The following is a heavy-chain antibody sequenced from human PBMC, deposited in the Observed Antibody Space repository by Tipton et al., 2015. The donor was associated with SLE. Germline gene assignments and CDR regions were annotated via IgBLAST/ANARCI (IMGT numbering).Heavy chain of an antibody. CDR1: GFTLSNYP. D-gene: IGHD6-13*01. V-gene: IGHV3-23*01. CDR3: ARDLYDSSWHHDAFDV. CDR2: ISGRGTNT. Sequence: SLRLSCVASGFTLSNYPMHWVRQAAGKGLEGVSGISGRGTNTYYADSVKGRFTISRDNSDNTLYLDINSLRAEDSGVYYCARDLYDSSWHHDAFDVWGQGTVVTVSS. J-gene: IGHJ3*01.